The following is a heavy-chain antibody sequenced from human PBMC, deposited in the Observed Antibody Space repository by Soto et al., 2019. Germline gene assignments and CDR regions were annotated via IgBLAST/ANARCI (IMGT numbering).Heavy chain of an antibody. CDR1: GYTFTSYG. Sequence: ASVKVSCKASGYTFTSYGISWVRQAPGQGLEWMGWISAYNGNTNYAQKLQGRVTMTTDTSTSTAYMELRSLRSDDTAMYYCARVGYCSGGSCYFNLFFDLRGQGTLVTVSS. V-gene: IGHV1-18*01. CDR3: ARVGYCSGGSCYFNLFFDL. D-gene: IGHD2-15*01. CDR2: ISAYNGNT. J-gene: IGHJ5*02.